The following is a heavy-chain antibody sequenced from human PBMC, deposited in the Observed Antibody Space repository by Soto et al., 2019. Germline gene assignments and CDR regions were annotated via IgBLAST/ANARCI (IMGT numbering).Heavy chain of an antibody. CDR1: GFTFSSYS. Sequence: WGSLRLSCAASGFTFSSYSMNWVRQAPGKGLEWVSSISSSSSYIYYADSVKGRFTISRDNAKNSLYLQMNSLRAEDTAVYYCARDRKAAYSSSQRTIWFDPWGQGTLVTVSS. D-gene: IGHD6-13*01. V-gene: IGHV3-21*01. CDR2: ISSSSSYI. CDR3: ARDRKAAYSSSQRTIWFDP. J-gene: IGHJ5*02.